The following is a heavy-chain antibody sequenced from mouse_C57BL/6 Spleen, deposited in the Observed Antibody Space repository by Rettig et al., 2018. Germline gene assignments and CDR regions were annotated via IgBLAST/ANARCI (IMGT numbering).Heavy chain of an antibody. V-gene: IGHV1-76*01. CDR1: FTDYY. J-gene: IGHJ2*01. D-gene: IGHD2-5*01. CDR2: IYPGSGNT. Sequence: FTDYYINWVKQRPGQGLEWIARIYPGSGNTYYNEKFKGKATLTAEKSSSTAYMQLSSLTSEDSAVYFCARGDSNYYFDYWGQGTTLTVSS. CDR3: ARGDSNYYFDY.